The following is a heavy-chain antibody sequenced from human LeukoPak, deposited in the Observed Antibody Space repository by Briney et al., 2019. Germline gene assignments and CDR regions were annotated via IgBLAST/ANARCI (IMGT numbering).Heavy chain of an antibody. CDR3: ARDRVVVAAQGLDY. V-gene: IGHV3-30*04. CDR1: GFTFSSYA. D-gene: IGHD2-15*01. Sequence: GGSLRLSCAASGFTFSSYAMHWVRQAPGKGLEWVAVISYAGSNKYYADSVKGRFTTSRDNSKNTLYLQMNSLRAEDTAVYYCARDRVVVAAQGLDYWGQGTLVTVSS. J-gene: IGHJ4*02. CDR2: ISYAGSNK.